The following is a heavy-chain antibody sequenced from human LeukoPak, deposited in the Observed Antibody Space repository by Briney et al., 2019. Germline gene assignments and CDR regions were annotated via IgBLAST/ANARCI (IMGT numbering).Heavy chain of an antibody. CDR3: AKGGCASSSRFDTYYYGMDA. D-gene: IGHD2-2*01. J-gene: IGHJ6*02. V-gene: IGHV3-23*01. CDR2: ISGSGAST. Sequence: GGSLRLSCAASGFTFSSYAMSWVRQAPGKGLEWVSAISGSGASTYNADSVKGRFTISRDNSKNTLYLQMNSLRAEDMAVYYCAKGGCASSSRFDTYYYGMDAWGQGTTVTVSS. CDR1: GFTFSSYA.